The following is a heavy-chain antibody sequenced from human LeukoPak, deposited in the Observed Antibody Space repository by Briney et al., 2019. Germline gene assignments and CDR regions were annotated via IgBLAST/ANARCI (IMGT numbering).Heavy chain of an antibody. Sequence: GGSLRLSCAASGFKFSDHYIDWVRQAPGKGLEWVGRSRNKASSYTTEYAASVEGRFTISRDVSESSLYLQMNSLRTEDTAVYYCAKDGPGDSSSWRCFDYWGQGTLVTVSS. D-gene: IGHD6-13*01. CDR2: SRNKASSYTT. CDR1: GFKFSDHY. J-gene: IGHJ4*02. CDR3: AKDGPGDSSSWRCFDY. V-gene: IGHV3-72*01.